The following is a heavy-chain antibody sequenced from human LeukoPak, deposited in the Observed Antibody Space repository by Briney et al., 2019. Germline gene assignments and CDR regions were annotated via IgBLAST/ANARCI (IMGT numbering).Heavy chain of an antibody. CDR1: GFTFSSYA. V-gene: IGHV3-23*01. Sequence: PGGSLRLSCAASGFTFSSYAMSWVRQAPGQGLEWVSAISDSGGNTYYADSVKGRFTISRDNFKNTLYLQMNSLRAEDTAVYYCAKQDIRSSAWYDWGQGTLVTVSS. D-gene: IGHD6-19*01. J-gene: IGHJ4*02. CDR3: AKQDIRSSAWYD. CDR2: ISDSGGNT.